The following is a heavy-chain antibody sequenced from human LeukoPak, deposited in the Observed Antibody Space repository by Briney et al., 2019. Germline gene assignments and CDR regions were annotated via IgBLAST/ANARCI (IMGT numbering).Heavy chain of an antibody. CDR2: LNEDGSVK. CDR1: EFSFSTNW. D-gene: IGHD2-2*01. J-gene: IGHJ4*02. V-gene: IGHV3-7*01. Sequence: GGSLRLSCAASEFSFSTNWMRWVRQTPGKGLEWVAELNEDGSVKYYVDSVKGRFTISRDNAKSLLFLQMYNLRTEDTGVYFCANVPRSTVSYWGRGTLVTVSS. CDR3: ANVPRSTVSY.